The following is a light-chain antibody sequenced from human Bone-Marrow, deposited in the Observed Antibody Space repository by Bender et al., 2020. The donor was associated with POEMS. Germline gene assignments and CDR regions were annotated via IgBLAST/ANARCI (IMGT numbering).Light chain of an antibody. CDR2: DVF. CDR3: SSYTSSSTRV. Sequence: QSALTQPASVSGSPGQSITISCTGTSSDIGRYSYVSWYQHRPGTAPRLMIYDVFHRPSGISNRFSGSKSGNTASLTISGLQAEDEADYYCSSYTSSSTRVFGGGTKLTVL. V-gene: IGLV2-14*03. J-gene: IGLJ2*01. CDR1: SSDIGRYSY.